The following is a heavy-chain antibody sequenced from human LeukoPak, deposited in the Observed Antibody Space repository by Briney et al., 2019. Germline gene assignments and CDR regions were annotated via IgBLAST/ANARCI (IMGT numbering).Heavy chain of an antibody. J-gene: IGHJ5*02. CDR3: ARDAGYSSSWYLTNWFDP. Sequence: SETLSLTCTVSVGSISSYYWSWVRQPAGKGLGWIGRIYTSGSNNYNPSLKSRVTMSVDTSKNQFSLKLSSVTAADTAVYYCARDAGYSSSWYLTNWFDPWGQGTLVTVSS. V-gene: IGHV4-4*07. CDR2: IYTSGSN. CDR1: VGSISSYY. D-gene: IGHD6-13*01.